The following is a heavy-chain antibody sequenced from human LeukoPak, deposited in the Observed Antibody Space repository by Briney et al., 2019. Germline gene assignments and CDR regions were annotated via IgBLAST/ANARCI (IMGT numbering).Heavy chain of an antibody. V-gene: IGHV3-53*01. J-gene: IGHJ1*01. D-gene: IGHD2-15*01. CDR1: GFIVSGSC. Sequence: GGSLRLSCTASGFIVSGSCMSWVRQAPGKGPEWVSIIYSDRRTYYAESVKGRFTISRDDSQNMVFLQMDSLRAEDTARYYCARDSAFSSYSHWGQGALVTVSS. CDR3: ARDSAFSSYSH. CDR2: IYSDRRT.